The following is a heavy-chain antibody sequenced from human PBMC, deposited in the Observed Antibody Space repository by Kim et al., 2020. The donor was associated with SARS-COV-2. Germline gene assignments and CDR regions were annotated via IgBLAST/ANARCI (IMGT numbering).Heavy chain of an antibody. J-gene: IGHJ5*01. CDR2: ISAYNGNT. D-gene: IGHD6-13*01. V-gene: IGHV1-18*01. CDR3: PSMPEYSSSWF. Sequence: ASVKVSCKASGYTFTSYGISWVRQAPGQGLEWMGWISAYNGNTNYAQKLHGRVTMTTDTSPRTASMDLSSLTSDDTPVSYFPSMPEYSSSWF. CDR1: GYTFTSYG.